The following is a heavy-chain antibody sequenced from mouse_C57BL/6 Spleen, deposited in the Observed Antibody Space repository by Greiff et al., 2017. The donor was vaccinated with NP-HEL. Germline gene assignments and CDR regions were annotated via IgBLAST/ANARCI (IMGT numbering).Heavy chain of an antibody. J-gene: IGHJ3*01. D-gene: IGHD1-1*01. CDR2: ISSGSSTI. V-gene: IGHV5-17*01. CDR1: GFTFSDYG. Sequence: EVKLMESGGGLVKPGGSLKLSCAASGFTFSDYGMHWVRQAPEKGLEWVAYISSGSSTIYYADTVKGRFTISRDNAKNTLFLQMTSLRSEDTAMYYCARPYYYGSSSGFAYWGQGTLVTVSA. CDR3: ARPYYYGSSSGFAY.